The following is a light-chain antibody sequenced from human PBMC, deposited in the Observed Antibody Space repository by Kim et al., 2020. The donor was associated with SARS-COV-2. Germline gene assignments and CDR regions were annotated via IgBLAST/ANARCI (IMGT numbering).Light chain of an antibody. J-gene: IGKJ2*03. CDR3: MQALQTPPS. CDR1: QSLLHNNAYNY. Sequence: DIVMTQSPLSLPVTPGEPASISCRSSQSLLHNNAYNYLEWYLQKPGQSPQLLMFLASNRASGVPDRFSGSGLGTDFTLKISRVEAEDVGIYYCMQALQTPPSFGQGTKLEIK. V-gene: IGKV2-28*01. CDR2: LAS.